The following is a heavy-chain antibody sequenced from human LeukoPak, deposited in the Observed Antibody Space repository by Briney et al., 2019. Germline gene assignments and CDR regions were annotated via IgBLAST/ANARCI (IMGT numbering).Heavy chain of an antibody. CDR1: SGSFSGFY. D-gene: IGHD3-3*01. CDR3: ARHDVFDGENAFDM. V-gene: IGHV4-34*01. CDR2: INHSGST. J-gene: IGHJ3*02. Sequence: PSETLSLTCAVYSGSFSGFYWSWIRQPPGKGLEWIGEINHSGSTNYNPSLKSRVTISVDTSKNQFSLKLSSVTAADTGVYYCARHDVFDGENAFDMWGQGTMVTVSS.